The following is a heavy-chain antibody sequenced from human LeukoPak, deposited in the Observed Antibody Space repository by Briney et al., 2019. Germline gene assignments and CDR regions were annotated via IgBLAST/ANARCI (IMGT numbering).Heavy chain of an antibody. V-gene: IGHV4-38-2*01. J-gene: IGHJ4*02. CDR3: ARGVVVISSGDY. CDR2: IYHSGST. Sequence: SETLSLTCAVSGYSISSGYYWGWIRQPPGKGLERIGSIYHSGSTYYNPSPESRVTISVDTSKNQFSLKLSSVTAADTAVYYCARGVVVISSGDYWGQGTLVTVSS. CDR1: GYSISSGYY. D-gene: IGHD3-22*01.